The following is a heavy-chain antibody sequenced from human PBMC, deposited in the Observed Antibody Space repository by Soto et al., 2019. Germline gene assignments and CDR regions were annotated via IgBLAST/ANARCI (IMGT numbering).Heavy chain of an antibody. J-gene: IGHJ3*02. CDR1: GGTFSSYG. D-gene: IGHD3-10*01. CDR2: IIPMSGTA. CDR3: VRENYYGSGSFYRDAFDI. V-gene: IGHV1-69*13. Sequence: SVKVSCKASGGTFSSYGIHWVRQAPGQGLEWMGGIIPMSGTANYAQKFQGRVAISVDESTRAAYMELSSLRSEDTAMYYCVRENYYGSGSFYRDAFDIWGQGTMVTVSS.